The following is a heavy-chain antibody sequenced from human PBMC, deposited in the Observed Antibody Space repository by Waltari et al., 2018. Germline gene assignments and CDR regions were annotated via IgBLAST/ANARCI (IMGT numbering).Heavy chain of an antibody. D-gene: IGHD5-12*01. CDR2: IYSGGST. Sequence: EVQLLESGGGLVQPGGSLRLSCAASGFTFSSYAMSWVRQAPGKGLEWVLVIYSGGSTYYADSVKGRFTISRDNSKNTLYLQMNSLRAEDTAVYYCAKTGRRDGYNSNYWGQGTLVTVSS. J-gene: IGHJ4*02. CDR3: AKTGRRDGYNSNY. V-gene: IGHV3-23*03. CDR1: GFTFSSYA.